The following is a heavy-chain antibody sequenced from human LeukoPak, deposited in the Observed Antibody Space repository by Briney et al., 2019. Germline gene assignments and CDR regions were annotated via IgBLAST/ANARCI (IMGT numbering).Heavy chain of an antibody. CDR3: AKECGVGYWDFWSGYYTGSFDY. D-gene: IGHD3-3*02. V-gene: IGHV3-23*01. J-gene: IGHJ4*02. Sequence: GGYLRLYCAASGFTFSSYAMSWVRQAPGKGLEWVSAISGSGGSTYYADSVKGRFTISRDNSKNTLYLQMNSMRAEDTAVYYCAKECGVGYWDFWSGYYTGSFDYWGQGTLVTVSS. CDR1: GFTFSSYA. CDR2: ISGSGGST.